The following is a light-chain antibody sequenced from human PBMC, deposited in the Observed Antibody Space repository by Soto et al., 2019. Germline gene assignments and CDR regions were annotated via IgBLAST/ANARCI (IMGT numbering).Light chain of an antibody. CDR1: SSDVGGYNY. Sequence: QSVLTQPASVSGSPGQSITISCTGTSSDVGGYNYVSWYQQHPGKAPKIMIYDVSNRPSGVSNRFSGSKSGNTASLTISGLLAEDEADYYCSSYTSSSTLLYVFGTGTKVTFL. CDR2: DVS. J-gene: IGLJ1*01. CDR3: SSYTSSSTLLYV. V-gene: IGLV2-14*01.